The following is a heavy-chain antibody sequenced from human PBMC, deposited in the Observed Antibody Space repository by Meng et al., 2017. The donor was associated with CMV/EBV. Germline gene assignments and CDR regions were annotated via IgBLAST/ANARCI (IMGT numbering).Heavy chain of an antibody. CDR3: ASAGCSSTSCHKGDAFDI. J-gene: IGHJ3*02. D-gene: IGHD2-2*01. V-gene: IGHV1-46*01. Sequence: ASVKVSCKASGYTFTSYYMHWVRQAPGPGLEWMGIINPSGGSTSYAQKFQGRVTMTRDTSTSTVYMELSSLRSEDTAVYYCASAGCSSTSCHKGDAFDIWGQGTMVTVSS. CDR1: GYTFTSYY. CDR2: INPSGGST.